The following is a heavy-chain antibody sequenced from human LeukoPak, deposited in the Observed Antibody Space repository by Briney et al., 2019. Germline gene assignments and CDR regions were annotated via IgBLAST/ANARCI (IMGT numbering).Heavy chain of an antibody. CDR2: IYYSGST. Sequence: SETLSLTCTVSGGSISSYYWSWIRQPPGKGLEWIGCIYYSGSTNYNPSLKSRVTISVDTSKNQFSLKLSSVTAADTAVYYCARHGWGYVDPPRAFDIWGQGTMVTVSS. CDR1: GGSISSYY. D-gene: IGHD4-17*01. J-gene: IGHJ3*02. V-gene: IGHV4-59*08. CDR3: ARHGWGYVDPPRAFDI.